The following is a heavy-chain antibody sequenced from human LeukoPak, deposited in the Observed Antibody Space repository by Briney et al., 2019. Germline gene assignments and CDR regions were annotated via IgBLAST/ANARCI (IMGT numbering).Heavy chain of an antibody. V-gene: IGHV3-11*01. CDR3: ARDDSVDGYNFGGSDY. J-gene: IGHJ4*02. CDR2: ISSSGSTI. Sequence: PGGSLRLSCAASGFTFSDYYISWIRQAPGKGREWGSYISSSGSTIYYADSVKGRFTISRDNAKNSLYLQMNSLRAEDTAVYYCARDDSVDGYNFGGSDYWGQGTLVTVSS. D-gene: IGHD5-24*01. CDR1: GFTFSDYY.